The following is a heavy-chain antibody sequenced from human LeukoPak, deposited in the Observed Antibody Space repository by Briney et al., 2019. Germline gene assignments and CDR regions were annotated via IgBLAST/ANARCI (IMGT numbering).Heavy chain of an antibody. CDR1: GFTFSSYG. CDR2: ISGSGGST. J-gene: IGHJ5*02. CDR3: AKDRLTGFGEINWFDP. Sequence: GGTLRLSSAASGFTFSSYGMSWVRQAPGKGLEWVSAISGSGGSTYYADSVKGRFTISRDNSKNTLYLQMNSLRAEDTAVYYCAKDRLTGFGEINWFDPWGQGTLVTVSS. V-gene: IGHV3-23*01. D-gene: IGHD3-10*01.